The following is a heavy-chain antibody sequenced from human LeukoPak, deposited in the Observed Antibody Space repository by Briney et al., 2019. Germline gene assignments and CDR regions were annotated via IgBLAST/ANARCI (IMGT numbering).Heavy chain of an antibody. D-gene: IGHD3-22*01. Sequence: GGSLRLSCAASGFTYSSYAMSLVRQAPGKGLEWVSAISGSGGSTYYADSVKGRFTISRDNSKNTLYLQMNSLRAEDTAVYYCAKEWYGDSSEIAFDIWGQGTMVTVSS. CDR2: ISGSGGST. CDR3: AKEWYGDSSEIAFDI. CDR1: GFTYSSYA. V-gene: IGHV3-23*01. J-gene: IGHJ3*02.